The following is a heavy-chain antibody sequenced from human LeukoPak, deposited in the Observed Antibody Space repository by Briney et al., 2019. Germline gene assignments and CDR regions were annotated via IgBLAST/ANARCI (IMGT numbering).Heavy chain of an antibody. V-gene: IGHV1-8*01. D-gene: IGHD4-17*01. CDR3: ARWDEGTVRYYYYYGMDV. Sequence: ASVKVSCKASGYTFTSYDINWVRQATGQGLEWMGWMNPNSGNTGYAQKFQGRVTMTRNTSISTAYMELSSLRSEDTAVYYCARWDEGTVRYYYYYGMDVWGQGTTVTVSS. J-gene: IGHJ6*02. CDR2: MNPNSGNT. CDR1: GYTFTSYD.